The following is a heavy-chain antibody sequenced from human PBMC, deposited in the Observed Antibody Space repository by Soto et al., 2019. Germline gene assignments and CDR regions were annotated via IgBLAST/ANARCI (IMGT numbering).Heavy chain of an antibody. V-gene: IGHV4-61*01. Sequence: HVQLQESGPGLVKPSETLSLTCTVSGGSVSSGSYYWSWIRQPPGKGLEWIGYIYYSGSTNYNPSLKSRVTISVDTSKNQFSLKLSSVTAADTAVYYCARVLRTAMVTDPFYDYWGQGTLVTVSS. D-gene: IGHD5-18*01. J-gene: IGHJ4*02. CDR1: GGSVSSGSYY. CDR2: IYYSGST. CDR3: ARVLRTAMVTDPFYDY.